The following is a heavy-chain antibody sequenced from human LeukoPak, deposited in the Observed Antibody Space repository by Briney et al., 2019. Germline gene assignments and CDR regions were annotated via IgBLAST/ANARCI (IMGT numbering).Heavy chain of an antibody. CDR1: GFTFTDYV. J-gene: IGHJ3*01. D-gene: IGHD2/OR15-2a*01. V-gene: IGHV3-30*16. CDR3: AEYHFSQNVCDV. Sequence: GGSLSLPCAASGFTFTDYVFHWVREPTGKGLEWVRNISYSGESYPDSERDRFANPRDNSNNTVYLQVDSLGADDPASYYCAEYHFSQNVCDVWRQGTMV. CDR2: ISYSGE.